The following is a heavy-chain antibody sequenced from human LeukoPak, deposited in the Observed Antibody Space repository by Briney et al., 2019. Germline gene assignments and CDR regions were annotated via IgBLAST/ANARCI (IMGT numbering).Heavy chain of an antibody. Sequence: GGSLRLSCAASGFTFSSYGMHWVRQAPGKGLEWVAVISYDGSNKYYADSVKGRFAISRDNSKNTLYLQMNSLRAEDTALYYCAKDLHYYVAMDVWGQGTAVTVSS. CDR2: ISYDGSNK. J-gene: IGHJ6*02. D-gene: IGHD3-10*02. CDR3: AKDLHYYVAMDV. CDR1: GFTFSSYG. V-gene: IGHV3-30*18.